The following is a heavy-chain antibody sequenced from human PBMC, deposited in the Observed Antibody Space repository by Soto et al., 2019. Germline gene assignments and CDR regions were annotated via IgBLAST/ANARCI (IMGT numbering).Heavy chain of an antibody. CDR2: IIPILGIA. CDR3: ARVLTTVTKNYYYMDV. V-gene: IGHV1-69*02. D-gene: IGHD4-17*01. CDR1: GGTFSSYT. J-gene: IGHJ6*03. Sequence: QVQLVQSGAEVKKPGSSVKVSCKASGGTFSSYTISWVRQAPGQGLEWMGRIIPILGIANYAQKFQGRVTITADKSTSTAYMELSSLRSEDTAVYYCARVLTTVTKNYYYMDVWSKGTTVTVSS.